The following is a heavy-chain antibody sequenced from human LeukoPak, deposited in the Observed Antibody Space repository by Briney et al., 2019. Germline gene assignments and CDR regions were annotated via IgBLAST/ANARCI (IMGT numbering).Heavy chain of an antibody. Sequence: SETLSLTCTVSGGSVSSGSYYWSWIRQPPGKGLEWIGYIYYSGGTNYNPSLKSRVTISVDTSKNQFSLKLSSVTAADTAVYYCASQSIIQGMDVWGQGTTVTVSS. CDR1: GGSVSSGSYY. CDR2: IYYSGGT. D-gene: IGHD1-14*01. CDR3: ASQSIIQGMDV. J-gene: IGHJ6*02. V-gene: IGHV4-61*01.